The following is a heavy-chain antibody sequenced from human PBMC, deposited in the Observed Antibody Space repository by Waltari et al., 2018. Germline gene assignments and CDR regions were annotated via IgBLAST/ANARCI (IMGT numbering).Heavy chain of an antibody. D-gene: IGHD3-10*01. CDR2: INPNSGGT. J-gene: IGHJ6*02. V-gene: IGHV1-2*06. CDR3: ATHQQVWLINAMDV. CDR1: GYTSTAPF. Sequence: QVQLVQSGAEVKKPGASVKVSCKASGYTSTAPFFHWVRQAPGQGLEWMGRINPNSGGTNYGQKFQGRVTLTRDTSISTAYMELSSLTSDDTAVYYCATHQQVWLINAMDVWGQGTTVTVSS.